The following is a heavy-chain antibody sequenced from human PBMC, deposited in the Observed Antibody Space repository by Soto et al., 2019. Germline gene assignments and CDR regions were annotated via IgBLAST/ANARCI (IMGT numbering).Heavy chain of an antibody. CDR3: AKDKGVFNWATSYFDY. CDR2: TSYDGNNE. V-gene: IGHV3-30*18. D-gene: IGHD1-1*01. Sequence: GESLKISCAASGVTFSSYGMHWIRHAPGKGLEWVALTSYDGNNEYYTDSVKGRFTISRDNSKNTLFLQMNSPRPEDTAVYYCAKDKGVFNWATSYFDYWGQGALVTVSS. CDR1: GVTFSSYG. J-gene: IGHJ4*02.